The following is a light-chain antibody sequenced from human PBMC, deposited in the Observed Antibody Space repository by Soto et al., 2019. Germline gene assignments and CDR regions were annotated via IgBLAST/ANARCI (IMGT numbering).Light chain of an antibody. J-gene: IGKJ2*01. V-gene: IGKV3-15*01. CDR1: QRVSTN. CDR2: SAS. Sequence: EIVMTQSPATLSVSPGERVTLSCRASQRVSTNLLWYQQKPGQAPRLLIYSASTRAPGIPGRFSGSGAETEFTLTISSLQSEDFAVYYCQQYSDWPPTYTFGQGTKLEIK. CDR3: QQYSDWPPTYT.